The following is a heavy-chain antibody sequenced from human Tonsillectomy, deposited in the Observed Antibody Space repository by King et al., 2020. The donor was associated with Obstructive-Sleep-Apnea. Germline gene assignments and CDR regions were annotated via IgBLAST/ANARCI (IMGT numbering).Heavy chain of an antibody. J-gene: IGHJ6*02. Sequence: VQLVESGGGLVQPGGSLRLSCRASGFTFSNYAMSWVRQAPGKGLEWVSGISVSGGGPYYADSVKGRFTISRDNFKKTLYLQMNSLRADDTAAYYCATTARGDYDYYGLDVWGQGTTVIVSS. V-gene: IGHV3-23*04. CDR2: ISVSGGGP. D-gene: IGHD4/OR15-4a*01. CDR3: ATTARGDYDYYGLDV. CDR1: GFTFSNYA.